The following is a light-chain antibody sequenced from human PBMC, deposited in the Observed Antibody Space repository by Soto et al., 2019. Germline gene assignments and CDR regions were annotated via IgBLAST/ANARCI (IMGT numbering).Light chain of an antibody. Sequence: QSVLTQPASVSGSPGQSITISCTGTSSDVGSYNLVSWYQQHPGKAPKLMIYEGSKRPSGVSNRFSGSKSGNTASLTISGLQAEDEADYYCCSYAGSSTFLLYVFGTGTQLTVL. V-gene: IGLV2-23*03. J-gene: IGLJ1*01. CDR1: SSDVGSYNL. CDR2: EGS. CDR3: CSYAGSSTFLLYV.